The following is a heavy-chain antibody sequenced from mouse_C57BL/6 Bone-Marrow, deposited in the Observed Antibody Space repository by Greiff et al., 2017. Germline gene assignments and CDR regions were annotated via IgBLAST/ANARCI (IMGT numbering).Heavy chain of an antibody. CDR3: ARNGYYFDY. Sequence: VQLQESGPELVKPGASVKISCKASGYAFSSSWMNWVKQRPGKGLEWIGRIYPGDGDTNYNGKFKGKATLTADKSSSTAYMQLISLTSEDSAVYFCARNGYYFDYWGKGTTLTVSS. CDR2: IYPGDGDT. J-gene: IGHJ2*01. V-gene: IGHV1-82*01. CDR1: GYAFSSSW. D-gene: IGHD2-2*01.